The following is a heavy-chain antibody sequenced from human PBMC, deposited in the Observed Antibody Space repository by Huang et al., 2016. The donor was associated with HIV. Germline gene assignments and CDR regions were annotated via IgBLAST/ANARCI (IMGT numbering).Heavy chain of an antibody. J-gene: IGHJ3*02. D-gene: IGHD6-19*01. V-gene: IGHV1-18*01. CDR1: GYSLTSYD. CDR3: ARGDSGWSYDAFNI. CDR2: INVNSGNT. Sequence: QVQLVQSGAELKTPGASVRVSCKASGYSLTSYDINWVRLAPGQGPEWMGWINVNSGNTEYAQNVQGRVTMTTDTSTNTAYMELRSLRSDDTAVYYCARGDSGWSYDAFNIWGQGTMVTVSS.